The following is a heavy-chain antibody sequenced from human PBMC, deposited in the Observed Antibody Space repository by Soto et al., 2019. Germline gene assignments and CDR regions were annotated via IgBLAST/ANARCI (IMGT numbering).Heavy chain of an antibody. CDR3: VRTSLVVAAATREDY. J-gene: IGHJ4*02. CDR1: GFTFSSYW. V-gene: IGHV3-74*01. Sequence: EVQLVESGGGLVQPGGSLRLSCAASGFTFSSYWMHWVRQAPGKELVWVSRINSDGSSTSYADSVKGRFTISRDNAKNTLYLQMNSLRAEDTAVYYCVRTSLVVAAATREDYWGRGTLVTVSS. CDR2: INSDGSST. D-gene: IGHD2-15*01.